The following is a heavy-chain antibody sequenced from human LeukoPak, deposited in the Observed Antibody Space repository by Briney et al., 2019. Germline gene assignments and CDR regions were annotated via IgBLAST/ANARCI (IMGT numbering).Heavy chain of an antibody. J-gene: IGHJ6*03. CDR1: GGSISSYY. CDR2: ISWNSGSI. CDR3: AKSYGGKTYYYYYMDV. V-gene: IGHV3-9*01. D-gene: IGHD4-23*01. Sequence: LSLTCTFSGGSISSYYWSWVRQAPGKGLEWVSGISWNSGSIGYADSVKGRFTISRDNAKNSLYLQMNSLRAEDTAVYYCAKSYGGKTYYYYYMDVWGKGTTVTVSS.